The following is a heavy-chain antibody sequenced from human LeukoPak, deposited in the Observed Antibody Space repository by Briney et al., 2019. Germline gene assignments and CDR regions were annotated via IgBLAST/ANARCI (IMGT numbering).Heavy chain of an antibody. CDR1: GFNFANHA. Sequence: GSLRLSCAASGFNFANHAMSWVRQTPGKGLEWVSAISGGGDITYYADSVTGRFTISRDNSKDTLFLQMHSLRPGDTAVYFCAKGTLGHCNGASCYPLDYWGQGTLVTVSS. CDR2: ISGGGDIT. J-gene: IGHJ4*02. CDR3: AKGTLGHCNGASCYPLDY. V-gene: IGHV3-23*01. D-gene: IGHD2-15*01.